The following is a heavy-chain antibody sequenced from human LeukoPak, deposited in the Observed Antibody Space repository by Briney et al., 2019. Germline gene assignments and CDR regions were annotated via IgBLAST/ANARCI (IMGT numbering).Heavy chain of an antibody. CDR3: AVLYSNYYYYGMDV. CDR1: GFTFSSYE. V-gene: IGHV3-48*03. Sequence: GGSLRLSCAAPGFTFSSYEMNWVRQAPGKGLEWVSYISSSGSTIYYADSVKGRFTISRDNAKNSLYLQMNSLRAEDTAVYYCAVLYSNYYYYGMDVWGQGTTVTVSS. J-gene: IGHJ6*02. D-gene: IGHD4-11*01. CDR2: ISSSGSTI.